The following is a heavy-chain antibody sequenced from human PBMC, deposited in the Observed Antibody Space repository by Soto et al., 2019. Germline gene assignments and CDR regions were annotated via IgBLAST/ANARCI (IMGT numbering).Heavy chain of an antibody. Sequence: EVQLVESGGGLVQPGGSLRLSCAASGFTFSSSWMHWVRQVPGKGLVWVSRINSDGSTTQYADSVRGRFTISRDNAKNTLFLELNSLTIEYTAVFFSAFTPIPRGPCDFWGQGTLVTVSS. CDR3: AFTPIPRGPCDF. CDR2: INSDGSTT. CDR1: GFTFSSSW. J-gene: IGHJ4*02. D-gene: IGHD2-21*02. V-gene: IGHV3-74*03.